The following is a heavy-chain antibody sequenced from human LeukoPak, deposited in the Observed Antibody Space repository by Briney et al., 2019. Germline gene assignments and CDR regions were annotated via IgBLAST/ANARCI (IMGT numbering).Heavy chain of an antibody. V-gene: IGHV1-18*01. CDR1: GYTFTSYC. D-gene: IGHD2-2*02. J-gene: IGHJ5*02. CDR3: ARDYGYCSSTSCYTLNWFDP. Sequence: ASVKVSCKASGYTFTSYCISWVRQAPGQGLEWMGWISAYNGNTNYAQKLQGRVTMTTDTSTSTAYMELRSLRSDDTAVYYCARDYGYCSSTSCYTLNWFDPWGQGTLVTVSS. CDR2: ISAYNGNT.